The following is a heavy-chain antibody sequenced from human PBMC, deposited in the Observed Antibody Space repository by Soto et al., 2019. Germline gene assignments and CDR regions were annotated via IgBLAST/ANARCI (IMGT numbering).Heavy chain of an antibody. CDR2: INIGNGNT. D-gene: IGHD2-15*01. CDR1: GYPFTYYP. J-gene: IGHJ5*02. V-gene: IGHV1-3*04. Sequence: GASVKVSCKASGYPFTYYPIHWVRQAPGQRLEWMGWINIGNGNTQYAEKFQGRVTITKDTSASTVYMELSSLRSEDTSVYYCAREPLCGGRCYLNYFDPWGQGTLVTVSS. CDR3: AREPLCGGRCYLNYFDP.